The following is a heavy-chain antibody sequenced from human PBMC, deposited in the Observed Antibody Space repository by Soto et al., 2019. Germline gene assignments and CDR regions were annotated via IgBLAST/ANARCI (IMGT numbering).Heavy chain of an antibody. CDR3: AGDITMVRGVISRAYYYGMDV. V-gene: IGHV3-21*01. J-gene: IGHJ6*02. Sequence: PGGSLRLSCAASGFTFSSYSMNWVRQAPGKGLEWVSSISSSSSYIYYADSVKGRFTISRDNAKNSLYLQMNSLRAEDTAVYYCAGDITMVRGVISRAYYYGMDVWGQGTTVTVSS. CDR2: ISSSSSYI. D-gene: IGHD3-10*01. CDR1: GFTFSSYS.